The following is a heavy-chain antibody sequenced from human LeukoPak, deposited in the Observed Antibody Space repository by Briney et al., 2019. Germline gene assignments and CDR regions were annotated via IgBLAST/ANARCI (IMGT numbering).Heavy chain of an antibody. V-gene: IGHV7-4-1*02. J-gene: IGHJ5*02. CDR2: INTNTGNP. CDR3: ARDGYSYGYWGHWLDP. Sequence: ASVKVSCKASGYTFTSYAMNWVRQAPGQGLEWMGWINTNTGNPTYAQGFTGRFVFSLDTSVSTAYLQISSLKAEDTAVYYCARDGYSYGYWGHWLDPWGQGTLVTVSS. D-gene: IGHD5-18*01. CDR1: GYTFTSYA.